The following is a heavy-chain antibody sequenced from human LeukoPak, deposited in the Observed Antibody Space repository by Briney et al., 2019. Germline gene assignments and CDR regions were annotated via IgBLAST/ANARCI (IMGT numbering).Heavy chain of an antibody. CDR2: IIPILGIA. J-gene: IGHJ5*02. D-gene: IGHD3-22*01. Sequence: GASVKVSCKASGYTFTSYGISWVRQAPGQGLEWMGRIIPILGIANYAQKFQGRVTITADKSTSTAYMELSSLRSEDTAVYYCARSGSRYDSSGYYPNWFDPWGQGTLVTVSS. CDR1: GYTFTSYG. CDR3: ARSGSRYDSSGYYPNWFDP. V-gene: IGHV1-69*04.